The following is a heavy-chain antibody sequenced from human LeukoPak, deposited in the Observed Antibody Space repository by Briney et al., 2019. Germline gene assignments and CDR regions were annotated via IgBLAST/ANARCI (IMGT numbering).Heavy chain of an antibody. Sequence: SETLSLTCTVSGGSIRNYYWSWIRQPPGKGLEWIGYIYYSGSTNYNPSLKSRVTISVDTSKNQFSLKLSSVTAADTAVYYCARGYYDSSTVFWYYYYMDVWGKGTTVTVSS. D-gene: IGHD3-22*01. J-gene: IGHJ6*03. V-gene: IGHV4-59*01. CDR1: GGSIRNYY. CDR2: IYYSGST. CDR3: ARGYYDSSTVFWYYYYMDV.